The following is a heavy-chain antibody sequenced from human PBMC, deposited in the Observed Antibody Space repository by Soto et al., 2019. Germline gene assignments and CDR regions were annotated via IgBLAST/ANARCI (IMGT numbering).Heavy chain of an antibody. V-gene: IGHV1-2*04. Sequence: ASVKVSCKASGYTFTSYYIRWVRQAPGQGLEWMGWINPICGGANYAQKFQGWVTMTRDTSISTAYMELSRLRSGDMAVYYSARGQAAYSRSWCFFPSGYYYGMDVWGQGTTVTVSS. CDR2: INPICGGA. CDR3: ARGQAAYSRSWCFFPSGYYYGMDV. J-gene: IGHJ6*02. D-gene: IGHD6-13*01. CDR1: GYTFTSYY.